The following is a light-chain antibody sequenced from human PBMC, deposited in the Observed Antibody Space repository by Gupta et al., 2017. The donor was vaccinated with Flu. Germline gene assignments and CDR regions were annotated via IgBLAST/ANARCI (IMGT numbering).Light chain of an antibody. CDR2: GNS. J-gene: IGLJ3*02. V-gene: IGLV1-40*01. CDR1: STNVGAVYD. CDR3: QSYDSSSWV. Sequence: GNSTNVGAVYDVHWYQQLPGTAPKLLIYGNSNRPSGVPDRFSCSKSGTSASLAITGLQAEDEAYYYCQSYDSSSWVFGGGTKLTVL.